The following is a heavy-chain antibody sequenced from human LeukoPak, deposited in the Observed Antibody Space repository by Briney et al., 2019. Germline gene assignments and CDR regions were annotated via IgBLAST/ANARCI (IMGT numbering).Heavy chain of an antibody. CDR2: INTNTGNP. Sequence: ASVKVSCKASGYTFTSYAMNWVRQAPGQGLEWMGWINTNTGNPTYAQGFTGRFVFSLDTSVSTAYLQISSLKAEDTAVYYCAREGDSGYDSVRLFDYWGQGTLVTVSS. CDR3: AREGDSGYDSVRLFDY. V-gene: IGHV7-4-1*02. J-gene: IGHJ4*02. CDR1: GYTFTSYA. D-gene: IGHD5-12*01.